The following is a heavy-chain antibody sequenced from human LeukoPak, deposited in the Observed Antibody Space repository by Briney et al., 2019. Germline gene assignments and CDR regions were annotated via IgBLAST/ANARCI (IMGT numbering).Heavy chain of an antibody. CDR3: AKHWSYCSTTSCFFNYYYYYMDV. Sequence: GGSLRLSCAASGFTFSSFAMSWVRQSPRKGLEWVSGVSGADGTTYYADSVKGRFTISRDNSKSTLYLQMNNLRAEDTAVYYCAKHWSYCSTTSCFFNYYYYYMDVWGKGTTVTVSS. D-gene: IGHD2-2*01. CDR2: VSGADGTT. J-gene: IGHJ6*03. CDR1: GFTFSSFA. V-gene: IGHV3-23*01.